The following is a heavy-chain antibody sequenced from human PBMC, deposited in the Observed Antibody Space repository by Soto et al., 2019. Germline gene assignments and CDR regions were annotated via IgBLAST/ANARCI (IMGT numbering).Heavy chain of an antibody. CDR2: ISGSGVRT. CDR3: AKDHAREQFVRGENWFDS. CDR1: GFTFTNYA. D-gene: IGHD6-6*01. V-gene: IGHV3-23*01. J-gene: IGHJ5*01. Sequence: WSLRLSCTASGFTFTNYAMSWARQAPGKGLEWVSTISGSGVRTYYADSVKGRFTISRDNSKNTLDLQMNSLRAEDTAIYYCAKDHAREQFVRGENWFDSWGQGTLVTVSS.